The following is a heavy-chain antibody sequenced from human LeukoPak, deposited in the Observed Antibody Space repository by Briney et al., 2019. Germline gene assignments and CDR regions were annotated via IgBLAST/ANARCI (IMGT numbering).Heavy chain of an antibody. CDR1: GFTFNTYD. Sequence: GGSLRLSCAASGFTFNTYDMHWVRQAPGMGLEYVSAINSNGDMKYYANSVKGRFTISRDNSKNTLYLQMGSLRGEDMAVYYRASANRGYEYWGQGTLVSVSS. CDR2: INSNGDMK. J-gene: IGHJ4*02. V-gene: IGHV3-64*01. D-gene: IGHD5-12*01. CDR3: ASANRGYEY.